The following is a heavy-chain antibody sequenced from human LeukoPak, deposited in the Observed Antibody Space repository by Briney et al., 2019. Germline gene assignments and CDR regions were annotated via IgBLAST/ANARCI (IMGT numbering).Heavy chain of an antibody. V-gene: IGHV4-39*07. Sequence: SETLSLTCTVSGVSISSSNSYWGWIRQPPGKGLEWIGTISYSGSTYYNPSLKSRVTISVDTSKNQFSLKLSSVTAADTAVYYCARGRFLRYFDVWGQGTLVTVSS. D-gene: IGHD3-9*01. J-gene: IGHJ4*02. CDR1: GVSISSSNSY. CDR2: ISYSGST. CDR3: ARGRFLRYFDV.